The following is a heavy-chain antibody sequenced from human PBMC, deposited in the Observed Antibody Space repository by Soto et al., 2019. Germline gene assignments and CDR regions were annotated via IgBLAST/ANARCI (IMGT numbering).Heavy chain of an antibody. D-gene: IGHD3-22*01. V-gene: IGHV4-34*01. CDR2: INHSGST. CDR1: GGSLSGYY. J-gene: IGHJ4*02. Sequence: PSETLALTCAVSGGSLSGYYWSWIRPPPGKGLEWIGEINHSGSTNYNPSLKSRVTISVDTSKNQFSLKLSSVTAEDTAVYYCAKDLRVVITLPHDYWGQGTLVTVSS. CDR3: AKDLRVVITLPHDY.